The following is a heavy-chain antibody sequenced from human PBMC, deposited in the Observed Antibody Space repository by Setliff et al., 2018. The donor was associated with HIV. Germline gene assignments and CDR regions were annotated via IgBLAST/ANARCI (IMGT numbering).Heavy chain of an antibody. V-gene: IGHV3-33*06. CDR2: VWYDGSNK. D-gene: IGHD4-17*01. CDR1: GFRFNTYA. CDR3: AKGRNEATTGGDY. Sequence: PGGSLRLSCAASGFRFNTYAMHWVRQAPGKGLEWVAVVWYDGSNKYYADSVKGRFTISRDNSKNTLYLQVNSLRTDDTAVYYCAKGRNEATTGGDYWGQGTLVTVSS. J-gene: IGHJ4*02.